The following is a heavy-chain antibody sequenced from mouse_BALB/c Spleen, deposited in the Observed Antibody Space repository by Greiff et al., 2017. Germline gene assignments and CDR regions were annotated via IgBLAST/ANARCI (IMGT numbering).Heavy chain of an antibody. D-gene: IGHD4-1*01. J-gene: IGHJ2*01. Sequence: EVQLQQSGPGLVKPSQSLSLTCTVTGYSITSDYAWNWIRQFPGNKLEWMGYISYSGSTSYNPSLKSRISITRDTSKNQFFLQLNSVTTEDTATYYCARSWDGGCFDYWGQGTTLTVSS. CDR2: ISYSGST. CDR1: GYSITSDYA. CDR3: ARSWDGGCFDY. V-gene: IGHV3-2*02.